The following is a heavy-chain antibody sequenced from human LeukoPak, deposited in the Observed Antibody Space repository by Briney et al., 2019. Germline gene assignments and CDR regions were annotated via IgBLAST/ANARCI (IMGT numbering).Heavy chain of an antibody. CDR2: ITGSDIRT. V-gene: IGHV3-23*01. D-gene: IGHD3-22*01. CDR3: AKDRKNTMIVVGFDY. J-gene: IGHJ4*02. Sequence: GGSLRLSCAASGFTFSTNAMSWVRQAPGKGLEWVSGITGSDIRTYNADSAKGRFTISRDNSKNTLYLQMNSLRAEDTAVYYCAKDRKNTMIVVGFDYWGQGTLVTVSS. CDR1: GFTFSTNA.